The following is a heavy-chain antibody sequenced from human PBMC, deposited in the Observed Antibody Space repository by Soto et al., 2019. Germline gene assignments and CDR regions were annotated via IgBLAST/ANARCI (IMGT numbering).Heavy chain of an antibody. D-gene: IGHD2-15*01. CDR3: ARDIVVVVATSDYGMDV. CDR1: GFTFSSYW. J-gene: IGHJ6*02. V-gene: IGHV3-74*01. CDR2: INSDGSST. Sequence: EVQLVESGGGLVQPGGSLRLSCAASGFTFSSYWMHWVRQVPGKGLVWVSRINSDGSSTTYADSVRGRFTISRDNAKNPLYLQMHSLRAEDTAVYYCARDIVVVVATSDYGMDVWGQGTTVTVSS.